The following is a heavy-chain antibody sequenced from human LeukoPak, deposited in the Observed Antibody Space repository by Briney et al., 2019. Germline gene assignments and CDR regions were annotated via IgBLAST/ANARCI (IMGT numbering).Heavy chain of an antibody. J-gene: IGHJ3*02. CDR1: GGSISSYY. V-gene: IGHV4-59*01. D-gene: IGHD1/OR15-1a*01. Sequence: SETLSLTCTVSGGSISSYYWSWIRKPPGKGLEWIGYIYYSGSTNYNPSLMSRVTISVDTSKNQFSLRLSSVTAADTAVYYCAKKQQSSGMAFDIWGQGTMVTVSS. CDR3: AKKQQSSGMAFDI. CDR2: IYYSGST.